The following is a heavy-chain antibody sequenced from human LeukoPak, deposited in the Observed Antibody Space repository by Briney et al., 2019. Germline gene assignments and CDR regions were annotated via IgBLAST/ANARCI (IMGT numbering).Heavy chain of an antibody. CDR2: RYYSEST. D-gene: IGHD3-16*01. CDR3: ARVRGDFETD. J-gene: IGHJ1*01. V-gene: IGHV4-59*01. Sequence: SETLSLTCSVSGGSLSSYYWTWIRQPPGKGLEWIGYRYYSESTTYNPSLKSRVTISVDTSKSQFSLKLISVTAEDTAIYYCARVRGDFETDWGQGTLVTVSS. CDR1: GGSLSSYY.